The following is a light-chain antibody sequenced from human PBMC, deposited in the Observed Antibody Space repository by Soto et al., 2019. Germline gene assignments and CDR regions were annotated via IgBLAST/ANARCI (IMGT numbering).Light chain of an antibody. CDR2: DDI. CDR3: CSYAGSSTLV. CDR1: STDVGAYNL. Sequence: QSVLTQPASVSGSPGQSITISCTGTSTDVGAYNLVSWYQQHPGRVPKLIIYDDIKRPSGVSSRFSGSKSGNTASLTISGLQAEDEADYYCCSYAGSSTLVFGGGTKLTVL. J-gene: IGLJ2*01. V-gene: IGLV2-23*01.